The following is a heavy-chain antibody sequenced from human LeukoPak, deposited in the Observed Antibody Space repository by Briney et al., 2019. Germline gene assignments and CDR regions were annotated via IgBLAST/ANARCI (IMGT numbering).Heavy chain of an antibody. CDR3: AREKGNGFDM. J-gene: IGHJ3*02. CDR1: GGSISSSSYY. CDR2: IYYSGST. V-gene: IGHV4-39*02. Sequence: PSETLSLTCTVSGGSISSSSYYWGWIRQPPGKGLEWIASIYYSGSTYYNPSLKSRVTISVDTSKNQFSLKLSSVTAADTAVYYCAREKGNGFDMWGQGTMVTVSS.